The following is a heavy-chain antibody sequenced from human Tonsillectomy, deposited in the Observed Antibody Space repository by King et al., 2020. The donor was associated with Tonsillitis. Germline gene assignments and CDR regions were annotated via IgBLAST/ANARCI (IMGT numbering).Heavy chain of an antibody. J-gene: IGHJ4*02. CDR1: GGTFRSHA. CDR3: AREDVAGGDY. V-gene: IGHV1-69*18. Sequence: VQLVESGAEVKKPGSSVKVSCKASGGTFRSHAISWVRQAPGQGLEWMGTIIHIFGTTNYAQKFQGRLTITADESTRTAYMELSSLRSEDTAVYYCAREDVAGGDYWGQGTLVTVSS. D-gene: IGHD6-19*01. CDR2: IIHIFGTT.